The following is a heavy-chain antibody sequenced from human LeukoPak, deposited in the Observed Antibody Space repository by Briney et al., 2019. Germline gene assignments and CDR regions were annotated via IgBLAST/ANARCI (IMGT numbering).Heavy chain of an antibody. CDR3: ARDGDNSNYVVWFDP. CDR2: IFHSGTT. CDR1: GYFISGSYY. J-gene: IGHJ5*02. D-gene: IGHD4-11*01. V-gene: IGHV4-38-2*02. Sequence: SETLSLTCTVSGYFISGSYYWGWIRQPPGKGLEWIGSIFHSGTTYYNPSLKSRVTISLDTSKNQFSLKLSSVTAADTAVYYCARDGDNSNYVVWFDPWGQGTMVTVSS.